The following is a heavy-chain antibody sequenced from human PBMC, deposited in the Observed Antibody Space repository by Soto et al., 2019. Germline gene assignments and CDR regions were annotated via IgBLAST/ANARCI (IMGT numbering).Heavy chain of an antibody. Sequence: SETLSLTCAVYGGSFSGYYWSWIRQPPGKGLEWIGEINHSGSTNYNPSLKSRVTISVDTSKNQFSLKLSSVTAADTAVYYCARGRRYDFWSGWNWFDPWGQGTLVTVSS. CDR3: ARGRRYDFWSGWNWFDP. CDR2: INHSGST. V-gene: IGHV4-34*01. J-gene: IGHJ5*02. CDR1: GGSFSGYY. D-gene: IGHD3-3*01.